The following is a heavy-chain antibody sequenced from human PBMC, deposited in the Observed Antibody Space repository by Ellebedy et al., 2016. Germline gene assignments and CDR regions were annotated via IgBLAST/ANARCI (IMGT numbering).Heavy chain of an antibody. V-gene: IGHV4-61*03. CDR3: ASLTIPGGSDS. Sequence: SETLSLXXSVSGGSVINYGAYWSWIRQSPERGLEWIGYIYYSGSTIYNPSLKSRLTMSVDTSKNHFSLELSSVTAADTALYYCASLTIPGGSDSWGQGTLVTVSS. CDR2: IYYSGST. CDR1: GGSVINYGAY. D-gene: IGHD3-3*01. J-gene: IGHJ4*02.